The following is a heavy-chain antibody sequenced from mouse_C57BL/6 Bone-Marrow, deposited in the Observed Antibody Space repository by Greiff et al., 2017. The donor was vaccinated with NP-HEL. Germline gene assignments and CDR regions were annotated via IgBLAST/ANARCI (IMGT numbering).Heavy chain of an antibody. CDR2: IDPENGDT. CDR1: GFNIKDDY. D-gene: IGHD1-1*01. Sequence: VQLQQSGAELVRPGASVKLSCTASGFNIKDDYMHWVKQRPEQGLEWIGWIDPENGDTEYASKFQGKATITANTTSNTAYLQISSLPSEDTAVYYCTTKELLRGYFDVWGTGTTVTVSS. V-gene: IGHV14-4*01. J-gene: IGHJ1*03. CDR3: TTKELLRGYFDV.